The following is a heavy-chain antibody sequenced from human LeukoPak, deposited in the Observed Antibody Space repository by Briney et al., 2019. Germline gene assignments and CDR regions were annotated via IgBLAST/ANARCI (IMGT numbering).Heavy chain of an antibody. V-gene: IGHV3-66*02. D-gene: IGHD6-13*01. CDR1: GFTVSITY. Sequence: GGSRRLSCAASGFTVSITYMSWVRQAPGKGLEWVSVLYSGGTTYYADSVKGRFTISRDNSKNTLYLQMNSLRAEDTAVYYCARDSNYDYWGQGTLVTVSS. CDR3: ARDSNYDY. J-gene: IGHJ4*02. CDR2: LYSGGTT.